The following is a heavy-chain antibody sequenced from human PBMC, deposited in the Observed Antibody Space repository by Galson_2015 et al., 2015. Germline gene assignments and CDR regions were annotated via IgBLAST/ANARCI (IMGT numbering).Heavy chain of an antibody. Sequence: SLRLSCAASGFTFSSYGMHWVRQAPGKGLEWVAVIWYDGSNKYYADSVKGRFTISRDNSKNTLYLQMNSLRAEDTAVYYCARAHKKSIVLVPAAMVSSAFDIWGQGTMVTVSS. CDR2: IWYDGSNK. D-gene: IGHD2-2*01. V-gene: IGHV3-33*01. CDR1: GFTFSSYG. J-gene: IGHJ3*02. CDR3: ARAHKKSIVLVPAAMVSSAFDI.